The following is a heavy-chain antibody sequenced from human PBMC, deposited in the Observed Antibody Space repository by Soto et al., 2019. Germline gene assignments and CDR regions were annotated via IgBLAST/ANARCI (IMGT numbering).Heavy chain of an antibody. Sequence: EVQLVESGGGLVQPGGSLRLSCAASGFTFSDHYVDWVRQAPGKGLEWVGRSKNKADSYTTEYAASVKGRFTISRDGSKNSLFLQMNSLKTEDTDVYYCTVWGSGNDFGAAWGQGILVTVSS. CDR2: SKNKADSYTT. V-gene: IGHV3-72*01. J-gene: IGHJ4*02. CDR1: GFTFSDHY. D-gene: IGHD3-10*01. CDR3: TVWGSGNDFGAA.